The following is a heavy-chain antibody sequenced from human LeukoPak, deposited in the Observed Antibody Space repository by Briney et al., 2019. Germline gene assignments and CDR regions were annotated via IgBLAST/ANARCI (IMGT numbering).Heavy chain of an antibody. D-gene: IGHD3-22*01. Sequence: GGSLRLSCAASGFTFTNYGMHWVRQAPGKGLEWVAVIWFDGSKKYYVDSVKGRFTISRDNSKNTLYLQMNSLRAEDTAVYYCAKDSGGYFLDYWGHGTLVTVSS. CDR2: IWFDGSKK. CDR1: GFTFTNYG. V-gene: IGHV3-33*06. J-gene: IGHJ4*01. CDR3: AKDSGGYFLDY.